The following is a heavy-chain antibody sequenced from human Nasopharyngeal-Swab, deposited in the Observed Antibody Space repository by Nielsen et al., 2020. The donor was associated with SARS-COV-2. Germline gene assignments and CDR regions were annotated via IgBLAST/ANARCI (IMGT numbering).Heavy chain of an antibody. CDR3: ATDLGATTGYYYGMDV. V-gene: IGHV3-43*02. Sequence: GESLKISCAASGFTFDDYAMHWVRQAPGKGLERVSLISGDGGSTYYADSVKGRFTISRDNSKNSLYLQMNSLRTEDTALYYCATDLGATTGYYYGMDVWGQGTTVTVSS. J-gene: IGHJ6*02. CDR1: GFTFDDYA. D-gene: IGHD1-26*01. CDR2: ISGDGGST.